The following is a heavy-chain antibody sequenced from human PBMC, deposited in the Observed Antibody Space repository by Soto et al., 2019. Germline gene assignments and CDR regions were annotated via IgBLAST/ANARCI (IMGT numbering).Heavy chain of an antibody. J-gene: IGHJ6*02. Sequence: ASVKVSCKASGYTFTSYAMHWVRQAPGQRLEWMGWINAGNGNTNYAQKFQGRVTITADESTSTAYMELSSLRSEDTAVYYCARLQKDVDTAMEGHGMDVWGQGTTVTVSS. CDR2: INAGNGNT. D-gene: IGHD5-18*01. CDR3: ARLQKDVDTAMEGHGMDV. V-gene: IGHV1-3*01. CDR1: GYTFTSYA.